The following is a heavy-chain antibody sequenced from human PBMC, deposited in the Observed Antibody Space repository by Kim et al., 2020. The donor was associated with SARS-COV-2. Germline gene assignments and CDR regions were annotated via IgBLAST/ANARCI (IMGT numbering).Heavy chain of an antibody. CDR1: GGTFSSYA. V-gene: IGHV1-69*13. Sequence: SVKVSCKASGGTFSSYAISWVRQAPGQGLEWMGGIIPIFGTANYAQKFQGRVTITADESTSTAYMELSSLRSEDTAVYYCVRARGIAAAGTKGHWFDPWGQGTLVTVSS. CDR2: IIPIFGTA. J-gene: IGHJ5*02. CDR3: VRARGIAAAGTKGHWFDP. D-gene: IGHD6-13*01.